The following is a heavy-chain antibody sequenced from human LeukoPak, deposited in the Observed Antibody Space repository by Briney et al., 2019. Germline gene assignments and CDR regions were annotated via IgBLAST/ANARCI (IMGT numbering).Heavy chain of an antibody. Sequence: ASVKVSCKASGYTFTDYYMHWVRQAPGQGLEWMGWMNPNSGGTNYAQRFQGRVTMTRDTSIGTAYMELSRLGSDDTAVYYCARGLEWLTRRHTWFDPWGQGTLVTVSS. CDR1: GYTFTDYY. D-gene: IGHD3-3*01. CDR2: MNPNSGGT. J-gene: IGHJ5*02. V-gene: IGHV1-2*02. CDR3: ARGLEWLTRRHTWFDP.